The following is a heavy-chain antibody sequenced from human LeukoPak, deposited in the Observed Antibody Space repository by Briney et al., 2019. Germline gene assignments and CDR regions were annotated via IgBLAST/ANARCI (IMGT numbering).Heavy chain of an antibody. D-gene: IGHD1-26*01. Sequence: SVKVSCKSSGGTFSTYGFTWVRQAPGQGLEWMGWIFPKFGTSNYAQRFQGRVTITADESTNTAHMEMRNLRSDDTAVYYCARGSSGSHTFDFWGQGSLVTVSS. J-gene: IGHJ4*02. CDR1: GGTFSTYG. CDR3: ARGSSGSHTFDF. CDR2: IFPKFGTS. V-gene: IGHV1-69*13.